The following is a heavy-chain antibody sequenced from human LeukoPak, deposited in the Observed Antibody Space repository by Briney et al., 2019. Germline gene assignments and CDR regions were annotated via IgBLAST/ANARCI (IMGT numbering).Heavy chain of an antibody. CDR3: ATKYYRDWFDP. Sequence: SETLSLTCTVSGYSISSGYYWGWIRQPPGKGLEWIGSIYHSGSTYYNPSLKSRVTISVDTSKNQFSLKLSSVTAADTAVYYCATKYYRDWFDPWGQGTLVTVS. J-gene: IGHJ5*02. CDR1: GYSISSGYY. V-gene: IGHV4-38-2*02. D-gene: IGHD2/OR15-2a*01. CDR2: IYHSGST.